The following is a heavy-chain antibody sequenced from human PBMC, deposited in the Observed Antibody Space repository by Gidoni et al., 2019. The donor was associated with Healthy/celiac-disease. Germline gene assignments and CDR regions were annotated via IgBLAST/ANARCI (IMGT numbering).Heavy chain of an antibody. J-gene: IGHJ6*02. D-gene: IGHD2-2*01. CDR2: IYYRGST. Sequence: QVQLQESGPGMVKPSQTLSLTCTVPGGSITSGGYYCSRIRQHPGKGLEWVGYIYYRGSTYYNPSLKSRVTISVYTSKNQFSLKLSSVTAADTAVYYCARSGGYCSSTSCLYYYYGMDVWGQGTTVTVSS. CDR1: GGSITSGGYY. V-gene: IGHV4-31*03. CDR3: ARSGGYCSSTSCLYYYYGMDV.